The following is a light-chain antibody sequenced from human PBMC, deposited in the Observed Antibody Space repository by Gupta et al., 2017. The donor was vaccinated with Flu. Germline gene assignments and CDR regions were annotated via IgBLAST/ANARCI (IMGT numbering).Light chain of an antibody. V-gene: IGLV2-23*01. CDR1: SSDLGNYVF. CDR3: CADAGSDTVI. Sequence: VSVSASPGQSITISCTGTSSDLGNYVFVSWYHRHPGNAPKLMIYEGTKRPSGVSSRFSGSKSGNTASLTISGLQAEDEADYYCCADAGSDTVIFGGGTKLTVL. J-gene: IGLJ2*01. CDR2: EGT.